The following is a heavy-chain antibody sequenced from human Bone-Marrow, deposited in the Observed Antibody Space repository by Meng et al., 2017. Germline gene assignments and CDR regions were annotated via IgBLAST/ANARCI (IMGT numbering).Heavy chain of an antibody. D-gene: IGHD6-13*01. J-gene: IGHJ4*02. Sequence: QGQWVQSGAGVKKPGASVKVSCKASGYTFPDYWLHWVRRAPGQGLEWMGRINPKGGDTHYAQRFQGRVTMTGDTSISTAYMELSGLRSDDTAMYYCARDEDISAAGKLFGDYWGQGTLVTVSS. CDR1: GYTFPDYW. V-gene: IGHV1-2*06. CDR2: INPKGGDT. CDR3: ARDEDISAAGKLFGDY.